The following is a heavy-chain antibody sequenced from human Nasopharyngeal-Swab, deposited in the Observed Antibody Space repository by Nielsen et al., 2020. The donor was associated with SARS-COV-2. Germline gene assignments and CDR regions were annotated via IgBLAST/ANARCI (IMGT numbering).Heavy chain of an antibody. CDR2: ISWNSGSI. D-gene: IGHD6-19*01. CDR3: AAVAGTYYYYGMDV. V-gene: IGHV3-9*01. CDR1: GFTFDDYA. Sequence: SLKISCAASGFTFDDYAMHWVRQAPGKGLEWVSGISWNSGSIGYAGSVKGRFTISRDNAKNSLYLQMNSLRAEDTALYYCAAVAGTYYYYGMDVWGQGTTVTVSS. J-gene: IGHJ6*02.